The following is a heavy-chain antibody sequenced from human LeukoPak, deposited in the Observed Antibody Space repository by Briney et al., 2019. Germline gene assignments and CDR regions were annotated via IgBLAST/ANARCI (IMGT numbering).Heavy chain of an antibody. Sequence: ASVKVSCKASGYTLTSYGISGVRQAPGQGLEWMGWISAYNGNTNYAQKLQGRVTMTTDTSTSTAYMELRSLRSDDTAVYYCARKGLYYYGSGSYDGMDVWGQGTTVTVSS. D-gene: IGHD3-10*01. V-gene: IGHV1-18*01. CDR2: ISAYNGNT. CDR3: ARKGLYYYGSGSYDGMDV. J-gene: IGHJ6*02. CDR1: GYTLTSYG.